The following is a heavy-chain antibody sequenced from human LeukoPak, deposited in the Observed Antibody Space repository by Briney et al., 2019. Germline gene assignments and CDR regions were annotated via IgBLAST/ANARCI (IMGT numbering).Heavy chain of an antibody. CDR3: ARSTGQGGPYYFDS. V-gene: IGHV3-21*06. CDR1: GFSFETYS. CDR2: ISGGSTYI. Sequence: GGSLRLSCAASGFSFETYSMNWIRQAPGKGLQWVASISGGSTYIYYPDAMRGRFTISRDNAKNSVFLQVNNLRGDDTAVYYCARSTGQGGPYYFDSWGQGTLAIVAS. J-gene: IGHJ4*02. D-gene: IGHD1-1*01.